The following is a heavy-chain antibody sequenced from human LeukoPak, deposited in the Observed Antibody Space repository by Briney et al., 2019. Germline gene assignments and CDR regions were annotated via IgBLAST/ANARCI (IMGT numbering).Heavy chain of an antibody. CDR2: IYSGGNT. CDR3: AREGGGDGYNFNYYYGMDV. J-gene: IGHJ6*02. D-gene: IGHD5-24*01. CDR1: GFTVSSNY. V-gene: IGHV3-66*01. Sequence: GGSLRLSCAASGFTVSSNYMSWVRQAPGKGLEWVSVIYSGGNTYYADSVKGRFPISRDNSKNTLYLQMTSLRAEDTAVYYCAREGGGDGYNFNYYYGMDVWGQGTTVTVSS.